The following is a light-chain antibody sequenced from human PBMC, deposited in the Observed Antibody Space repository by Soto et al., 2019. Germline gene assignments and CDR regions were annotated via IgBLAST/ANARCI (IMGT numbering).Light chain of an antibody. CDR2: AAS. V-gene: IGKV3-15*01. Sequence: EIVMTQSPVTLSVSPGERATLSFRPSQSIMSNLAWYQQKPGQAPRLLIYAASTRATGIPARLSGSGSGTDFTLTISRLDPEDFSVYYCQQYGTSGTFGQGTKVDIK. J-gene: IGKJ1*01. CDR1: QSIMSN. CDR3: QQYGTSGT.